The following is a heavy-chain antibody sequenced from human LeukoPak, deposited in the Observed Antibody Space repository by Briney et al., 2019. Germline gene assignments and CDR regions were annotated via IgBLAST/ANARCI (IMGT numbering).Heavy chain of an antibody. CDR2: IYYSGST. V-gene: IGHV4-31*03. Sequence: PSETLSLTCTVSGGSISSGGYYWSWIRQHPGKGLEWIGYIYYSGSTYYNPSLKSRVTISVYTSKNQFSLKRSPVTAGDTAGYYGARAPTAYRKTNGFDPWAGEPWSPSPQ. CDR3: ARAPTAYRKTNGFDP. J-gene: IGHJ5*02. D-gene: IGHD2-21*01. CDR1: GGSISSGGYY.